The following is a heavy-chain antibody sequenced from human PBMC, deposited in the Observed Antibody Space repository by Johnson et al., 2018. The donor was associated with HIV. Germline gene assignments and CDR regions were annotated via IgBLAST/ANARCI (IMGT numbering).Heavy chain of an antibody. D-gene: IGHD1-26*01. V-gene: IGHV3-30*03. CDR2: IYYDGTNK. Sequence: MQLVESGGGVVQPGRSLRLSCAASGFTFSSYAMHWVRQAPGKGLEWVAIIYYDGTNKYYADSVQGRFTISRDNSKNTLYLQMSSLRAGDTAVYYCARGRASWELYDAFEIWGQGTMVIVSS. CDR1: GFTFSSYA. CDR3: ARGRASWELYDAFEI. J-gene: IGHJ3*02.